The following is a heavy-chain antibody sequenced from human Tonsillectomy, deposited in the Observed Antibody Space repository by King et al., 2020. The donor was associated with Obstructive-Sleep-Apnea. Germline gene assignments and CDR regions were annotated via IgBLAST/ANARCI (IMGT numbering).Heavy chain of an antibody. Sequence: VQLVESGAEVKKPGESLKISCKGSGYSFTSYWIGWVRQMPRKGLEWMGIIYPGDSDTRYSPSFPGQVTISADKSISTAYLQWSSLKASDTAMYYCARHHDPSSWLNWFDPWGQGTLVTVSS. CDR3: ARHHDPSSWLNWFDP. CDR2: IYPGDSDT. V-gene: IGHV5-51*01. CDR1: GYSFTSYW. J-gene: IGHJ5*02. D-gene: IGHD6-13*01.